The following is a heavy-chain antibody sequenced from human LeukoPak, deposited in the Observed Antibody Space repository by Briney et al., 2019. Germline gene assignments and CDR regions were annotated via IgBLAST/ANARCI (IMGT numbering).Heavy chain of an antibody. Sequence: PSETLSLTCTVSGGSISSYYWSWIRQPAGKGLEWIGRIYTSGSTNYNPSLKSRVTMSVDTSKNQFSLKLSSVTAADTAVYYCARGQRGIAAAGLNWFDPWGQGTLVTVSS. V-gene: IGHV4-4*07. D-gene: IGHD6-13*01. CDR3: ARGQRGIAAAGLNWFDP. CDR2: IYTSGST. J-gene: IGHJ5*02. CDR1: GGSISSYY.